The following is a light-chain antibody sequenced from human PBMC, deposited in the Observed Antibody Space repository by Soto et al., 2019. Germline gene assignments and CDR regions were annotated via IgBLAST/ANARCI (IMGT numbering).Light chain of an antibody. J-gene: IGKJ5*01. Sequence: EIVLTQSPGTLSLSPGERATPSCRASQSVSSNLAWYQQKRGQAPRLLIYGASSRATGIPDRFSGSGSGTDFTLTISGLEPADFATYFCQQSYNTPITFGQGTRLEIK. CDR1: QSVSSN. V-gene: IGKV3-20*01. CDR2: GAS. CDR3: QQSYNTPIT.